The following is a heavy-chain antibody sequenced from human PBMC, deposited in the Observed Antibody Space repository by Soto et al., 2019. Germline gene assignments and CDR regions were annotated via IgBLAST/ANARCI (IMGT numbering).Heavy chain of an antibody. D-gene: IGHD2-8*02. CDR3: ARDQSTGWSRWGFES. Sequence: QLQQSGPGLVRPSQTLSLTCAISGGSVSDDSAAWTWIRQSPSRGLEWLGRTYYRSVWNTEYALSVKSRITINLAAARNQSSLRLSSVTPEDTAVYYCARDQSTGWSRWGFESWGQGTPVTVSS. J-gene: IGHJ4*02. V-gene: IGHV6-1*02. CDR2: TYYRSVWNT. CDR1: GGSVSDDSAA.